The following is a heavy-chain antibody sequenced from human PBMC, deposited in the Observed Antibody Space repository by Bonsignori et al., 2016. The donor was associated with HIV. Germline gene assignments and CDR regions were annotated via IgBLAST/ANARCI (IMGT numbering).Heavy chain of an antibody. CDR2: IYYSGTT. CDR3: AGDPGTANWFDP. V-gene: IGHV4-39*07. Sequence: WIRQPPGKGLEWIGSIYYSGTTYXNPSLKSRVTISVDRSKNHFSLRLSSVTAADTAVYYCAGDPGTANWFDPWGQGTLVTVSS. J-gene: IGHJ5*02. D-gene: IGHD1-1*01.